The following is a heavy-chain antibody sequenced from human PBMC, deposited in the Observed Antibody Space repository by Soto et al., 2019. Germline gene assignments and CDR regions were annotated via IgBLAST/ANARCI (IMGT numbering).Heavy chain of an antibody. J-gene: IGHJ5*02. CDR1: GGSISSSNW. CDR3: ARDHSSSWYPHHWFDP. Sequence: SETLSLTCAVSGGSISSSNWWSWVRQPPGKGLEWIGEIYHSGSTNYNPSLKSRVTISVDKSKNQFSLKLSSVTAADTAVYYCARDHSSSWYPHHWFDPWGQGTLVTVSS. D-gene: IGHD6-13*01. CDR2: IYHSGST. V-gene: IGHV4-4*02.